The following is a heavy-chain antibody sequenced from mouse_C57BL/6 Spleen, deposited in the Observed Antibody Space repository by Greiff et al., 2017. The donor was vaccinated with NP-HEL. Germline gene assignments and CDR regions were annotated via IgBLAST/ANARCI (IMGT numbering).Heavy chain of an antibody. Sequence: EVQVVESGGGLVKPGGSLKLSCAASGFTFSSYAMSWVRQTPEKRLEWVATISDGGSYTYYPDNVKGRFTLSRDNAKNNLYLQMSHLKSEDTAMYYCARGGATVDYFDYGGKGTTLTVAS. CDR1: GFTFSSYA. J-gene: IGHJ2*01. CDR2: ISDGGSYT. D-gene: IGHD1-1*01. CDR3: ARGGATVDYFDY. V-gene: IGHV5-4*01.